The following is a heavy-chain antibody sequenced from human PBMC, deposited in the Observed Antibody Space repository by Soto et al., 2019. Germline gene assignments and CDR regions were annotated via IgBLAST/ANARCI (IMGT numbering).Heavy chain of an antibody. J-gene: IGHJ5*01. CDR3: GRYSGWFIDS. V-gene: IGHV3-7*05. D-gene: IGHD1-26*01. CDR2: VKHDGTET. Sequence: VQLVESGGDLVRPGRSLRLSCEASGFIFSPHWMTWVRQAPGKGLEWVANVKHDGTETFLVDSVRGRLTISRDNAKNLVYLQMTSQRVEHTAVYYCGRYSGWFIDSWGQGTLVTVSS. CDR1: GFIFSPHW.